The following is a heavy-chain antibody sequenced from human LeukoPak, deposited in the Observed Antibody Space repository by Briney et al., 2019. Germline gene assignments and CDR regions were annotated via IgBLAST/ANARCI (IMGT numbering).Heavy chain of an antibody. CDR2: ISYDGSNK. V-gene: IGHV3-30-3*01. Sequence: GGSLRLSCAASGFTFSDYYMSWIRQAPGKGLEWVAVISYDGSNKYYADSVKGRFTISRDNSKNTLYLQMNSLRAEDTAVYYCARVSSRYCSSTSADRCPIDYWGQGTLVTVSS. J-gene: IGHJ4*02. CDR1: GFTFSDYY. CDR3: ARVSSRYCSSTSADRCPIDY. D-gene: IGHD2-2*01.